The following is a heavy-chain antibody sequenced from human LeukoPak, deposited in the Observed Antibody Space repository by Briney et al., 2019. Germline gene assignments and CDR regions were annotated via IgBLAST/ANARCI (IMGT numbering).Heavy chain of an antibody. Sequence: SETLSLTCTVSGGSISSSSYYWGWIRQPPGKGLEWIGSIYYSGSTYYNPSLKSRVTISVDTSKNQLSLRLSSVTAADTALYYCARHDYFGTDNYHNGFDYWGQGTLVAVSS. D-gene: IGHD3-10*01. V-gene: IGHV4-39*01. J-gene: IGHJ4*02. CDR2: IYYSGST. CDR1: GGSISSSSYY. CDR3: ARHDYFGTDNYHNGFDY.